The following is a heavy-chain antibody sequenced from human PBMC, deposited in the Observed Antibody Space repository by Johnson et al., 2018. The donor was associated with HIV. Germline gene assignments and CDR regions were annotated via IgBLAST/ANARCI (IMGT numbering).Heavy chain of an antibody. D-gene: IGHD1-26*01. V-gene: IGHV3-11*04. Sequence: QVQLVESGGGLVQPGGSLRLSCAASAFTFSRYWMSWIRQAPGKGLEWVSYISGSGGTIYYADSVKGRFTISRDNAMNSVYLQMNSLRAEDTAVYYCARDRGGGSYNQNAFDIWGQGTMVTVSS. J-gene: IGHJ3*02. CDR3: ARDRGGGSYNQNAFDI. CDR2: ISGSGGTI. CDR1: AFTFSRYW.